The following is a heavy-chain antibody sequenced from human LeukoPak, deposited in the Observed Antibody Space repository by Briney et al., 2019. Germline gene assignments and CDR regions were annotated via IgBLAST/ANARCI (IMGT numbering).Heavy chain of an antibody. CDR2: IYYSGST. Sequence: PSETLSLTCTVSGGSISSSSYYWGWIRQLPGKGLEWIGSIYYSGSTYYNPSLKSRVTISVDTSKNQFSLKLSSVTAADTAVYYCARLMDSSSSVDYWGQGTLVTVSS. J-gene: IGHJ4*02. D-gene: IGHD6-6*01. CDR1: GGSISSSSYY. V-gene: IGHV4-39*01. CDR3: ARLMDSSSSVDY.